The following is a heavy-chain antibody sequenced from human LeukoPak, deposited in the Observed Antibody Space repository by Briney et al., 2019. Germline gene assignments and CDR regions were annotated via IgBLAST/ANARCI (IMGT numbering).Heavy chain of an antibody. V-gene: IGHV3-7*05. J-gene: IGHJ5*02. CDR2: IKQDGSEN. CDR3: ARDFNPAGYSSGWSTCGS. D-gene: IGHD6-19*01. Sequence: GGSLRLSCTASGFTFSRYWMSWVRQAPGKGLEWVANIKQDGSENYYVDSVKGRFTISRDNAKNSLYLQMNTLRFEDTAVYYCARDFNPAGYSSGWSTCGSWGQGTLVTVSS. CDR1: GFTFSRYW.